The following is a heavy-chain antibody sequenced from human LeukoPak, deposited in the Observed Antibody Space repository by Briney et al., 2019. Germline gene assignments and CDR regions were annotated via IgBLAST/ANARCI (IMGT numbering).Heavy chain of an antibody. V-gene: IGHV4-39*07. CDR3: ARGSEYSINY. CDR2: IYYSGST. J-gene: IGHJ4*02. CDR1: GGSISSSSYY. D-gene: IGHD4-11*01. Sequence: PSETLSLTCTVSGGSISSSSYYWGWIRQPPGKGLEWIGSIYYSGSTYYNPSLKSRVTISVDTSKNQFSLKLSSVTAADTAVYYCARGSEYSINYWGQGTLVTVSS.